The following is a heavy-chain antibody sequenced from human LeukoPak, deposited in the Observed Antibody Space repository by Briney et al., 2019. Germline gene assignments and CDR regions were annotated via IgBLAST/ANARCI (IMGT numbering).Heavy chain of an antibody. J-gene: IGHJ4*02. V-gene: IGHV1-24*01. D-gene: IGHD2-21*01. CDR1: GYTLTELS. CDR3: ATDLSFLGFPGY. CDR2: FDPGDGET. Sequence: ASVTVSCKVSGYTLTELSMHWVRQAPGKGLEGMGGFDPGDGETIYAQKFQGRVTMTEDTSTDTAYMELSSLRSEDTAVYYCATDLSFLGFPGYWGQGTLVTVSS.